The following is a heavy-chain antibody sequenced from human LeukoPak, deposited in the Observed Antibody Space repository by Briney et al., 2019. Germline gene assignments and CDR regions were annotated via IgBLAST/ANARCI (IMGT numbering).Heavy chain of an antibody. Sequence: TGGSLRLSCAAAAFTFSAYSMNWVRQPPGKGLEWIGEINHGGSTNYNPSLKSRVTISVDTSKNQFSLKLSSVTAADTAVYYCARMEYSSSSALDYWGQGTLVTVSS. V-gene: IGHV4-34*01. CDR1: AFTFSAYS. J-gene: IGHJ4*02. D-gene: IGHD6-6*01. CDR2: INHGGST. CDR3: ARMEYSSSSALDY.